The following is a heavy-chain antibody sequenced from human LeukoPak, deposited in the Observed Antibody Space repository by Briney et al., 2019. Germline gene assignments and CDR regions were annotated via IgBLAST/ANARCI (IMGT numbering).Heavy chain of an antibody. V-gene: IGHV3-30*04. D-gene: IGHD5-18*01. CDR2: ISYVGSNK. Sequence: GRSLRLSCAASGFTFSSYAMHWVRQAPGKGLEWVAVISYVGSNKYYADSVKGRFTISRDNSKNTLYLQMNSLRAEDTAVYYCARDARTAMGSFDYWGQGTLVTVSS. CDR3: ARDARTAMGSFDY. J-gene: IGHJ4*02. CDR1: GFTFSSYA.